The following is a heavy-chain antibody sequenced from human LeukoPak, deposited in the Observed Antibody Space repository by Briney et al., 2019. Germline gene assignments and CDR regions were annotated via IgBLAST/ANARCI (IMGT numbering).Heavy chain of an antibody. CDR2: ISSTSSYI. V-gene: IGHV3-21*01. J-gene: IGHJ4*02. CDR1: GFTFSSYS. D-gene: IGHD5-24*01. Sequence: GGSLRPSCAAFGFTFSSYSMSWVRQAPGKGLEWVSSISSTSSYIYYADSVKGRITISRDNAKNSLYLQMNSLRAEDTAVYYCARDFRTQLDGYSPPYHFDYWGQGTLVTVSS. CDR3: ARDFRTQLDGYSPPYHFDY.